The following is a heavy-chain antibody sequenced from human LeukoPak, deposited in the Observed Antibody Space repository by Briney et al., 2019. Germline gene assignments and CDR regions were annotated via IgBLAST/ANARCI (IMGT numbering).Heavy chain of an antibody. J-gene: IGHJ4*02. D-gene: IGHD6-6*01. CDR3: ARVEYSSSPHFDY. CDR1: GFTFSSYG. CDR2: IWYDGSNK. Sequence: GGSLRLSCVASGFTFSSYGMHWVRRAPGKGLEWVAVIWYDGSNKYYADSVKGRFTISRDNSKNTLFLQMNSLRAEDTAVYYCARVEYSSSPHFDYWGQGTLVTVSS. V-gene: IGHV3-33*01.